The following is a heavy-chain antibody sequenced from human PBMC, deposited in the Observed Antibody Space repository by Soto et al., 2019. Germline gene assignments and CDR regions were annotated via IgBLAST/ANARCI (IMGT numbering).Heavy chain of an antibody. CDR3: ARDPGYVYGMDV. CDR2: TYYRSRWNH. D-gene: IGHD5-12*01. J-gene: IGHJ6*02. Sequence: QVQLLQSGPGLVKPSQPLSLTCAISGDSVSSTTSAWNWLRQSPSRGLEWLGRTYYRSRWNHDYAVSGRSQVIINPDTSNNQCSLHLNSVTPEDTAVYYCARDPGYVYGMDVWGQATTVTVSS. V-gene: IGHV6-1*01. CDR1: GDSVSSTTSA.